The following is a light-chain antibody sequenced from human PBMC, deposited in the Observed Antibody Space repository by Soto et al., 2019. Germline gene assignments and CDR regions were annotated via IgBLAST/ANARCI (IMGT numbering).Light chain of an antibody. CDR2: TGS. CDR3: HQANSFPLT. J-gene: IGKJ4*01. Sequence: DIQMTQSPSSVSASVGDRVSITCRASQGISSWLAWYQQKPGRAPKLLISTGSSLKSGVPSRFSGTGYRTDFTLTISSLQPEDVATYYCHQANSFPLTFGGGTKVEIK. V-gene: IGKV1-12*01. CDR1: QGISSW.